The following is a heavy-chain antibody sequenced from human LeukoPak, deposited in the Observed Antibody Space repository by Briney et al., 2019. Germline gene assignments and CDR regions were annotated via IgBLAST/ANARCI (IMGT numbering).Heavy chain of an antibody. V-gene: IGHV4-39*01. J-gene: IGHJ2*01. CDR3: ARLRMGYDSPYFDP. D-gene: IGHD5-12*01. CDR1: GGSISSSSYY. CDR2: IYYSGST. Sequence: PSETLSLTCTVSGGSISSSSYYWGWIRQPPGKGLEWIGSIYYSGSTYYNPSLKSRVTISVDTSKNQFSLKLSSVTAADTAVYYCARLRMGYDSPYFDPWGRGTLVTVSS.